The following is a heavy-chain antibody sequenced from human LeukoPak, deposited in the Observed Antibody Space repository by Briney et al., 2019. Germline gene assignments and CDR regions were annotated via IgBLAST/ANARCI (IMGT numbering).Heavy chain of an antibody. J-gene: IGHJ4*02. Sequence: PGRSLRLSCAASGFTFSSYGMHWVRQAPGKGLEWVAVISYDGSNKYYADSVKGRFTISRDNSKNTLYLQMNSLRAEDTAVYYCAKDYYGSGSYGSFDYWGQGTPVTVSS. CDR2: ISYDGSNK. CDR1: GFTFSSYG. CDR3: AKDYYGSGSYGSFDY. D-gene: IGHD3-10*01. V-gene: IGHV3-30*18.